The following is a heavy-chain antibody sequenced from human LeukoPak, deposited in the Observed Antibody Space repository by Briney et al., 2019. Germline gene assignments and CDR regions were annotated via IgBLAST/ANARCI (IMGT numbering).Heavy chain of an antibody. CDR3: AKSCNSGNCYYNY. CDR2: ISGSGSST. V-gene: IGHV3-23*01. D-gene: IGHD2/OR15-2a*01. CDR1: GFTFSSYW. J-gene: IGHJ4*02. Sequence: GGSLRLSCAASGFTFSSYWMSWVRQAPEKGLEWVSGISGSGSSTHYADSVKGRFTISRDNSENTLSLQMNSLRADDTAIYYCAKSCNSGNCYYNYWGQGTLVTVSS.